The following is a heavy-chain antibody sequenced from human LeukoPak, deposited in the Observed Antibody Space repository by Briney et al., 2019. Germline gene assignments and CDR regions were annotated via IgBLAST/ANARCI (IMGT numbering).Heavy chain of an antibody. Sequence: GRSLRLSCAASGFTFDDYAMHWVRQAPGKGLEWVSGISWNSGSIGYADSVKGRFTISRDSAKNPLYLQMNSLRAEDTALYYCLGAGDYWGQGTLVTVSS. V-gene: IGHV3-9*01. CDR3: LGAGDY. CDR2: ISWNSGSI. CDR1: GFTFDDYA. D-gene: IGHD3-16*01. J-gene: IGHJ4*02.